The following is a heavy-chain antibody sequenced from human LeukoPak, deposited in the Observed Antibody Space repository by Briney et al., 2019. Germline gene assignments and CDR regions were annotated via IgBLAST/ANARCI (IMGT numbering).Heavy chain of an antibody. CDR2: ISSNGATI. D-gene: IGHD2/OR15-2a*01. V-gene: IGHV3-48*03. Sequence: GSLRLSCAASGFTFRNYEMSWLRQAPGKGLEWISYISSNGATIHYADSVRGRFTISRDNAKNSLYLQMTSLRVADTALYYCARGRIIAPDRTTQASRWFGPWGQGTLVSVSS. CDR1: GFTFRNYE. J-gene: IGHJ5*02. CDR3: ARGRIIAPDRTTQASRWFGP.